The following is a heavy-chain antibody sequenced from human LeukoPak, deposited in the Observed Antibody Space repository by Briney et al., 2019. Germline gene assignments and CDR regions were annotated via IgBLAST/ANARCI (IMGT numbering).Heavy chain of an antibody. J-gene: IGHJ6*03. D-gene: IGHD3-22*01. CDR1: GFTFSSYE. V-gene: IGHV3-21*01. Sequence: GGPLRLSCAASGFTFSSYEMNWVRQAPGKGLEWVSSISSSSGYIYYADSVKGRFTISRDNAKNSLYLQMNSLRAEDTAVYYCARVYYDSSGYYYSYYYYYMGVWGKGTTVTVSS. CDR2: ISSSSGYI. CDR3: ARVYYDSSGYYYSYYYYYMGV.